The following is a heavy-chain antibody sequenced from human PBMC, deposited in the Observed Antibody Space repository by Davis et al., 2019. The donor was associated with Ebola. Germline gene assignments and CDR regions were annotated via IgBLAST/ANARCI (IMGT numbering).Heavy chain of an antibody. V-gene: IGHV4-34*01. D-gene: IGHD5-18*01. CDR1: GESFSAYY. CDR3: ARGAPLQLWRYSYYYMDV. Sequence: PSETLSLTCAVYGESFSAYYWNWIRQSPGKGLEWIGEIHHSGSTNSNPSLKSRVTISIDSSKNQFSLKLSSVTAADTAVYYCARGAPLQLWRYSYYYMDVWGKGTTVTVSS. CDR2: IHHSGST. J-gene: IGHJ6*03.